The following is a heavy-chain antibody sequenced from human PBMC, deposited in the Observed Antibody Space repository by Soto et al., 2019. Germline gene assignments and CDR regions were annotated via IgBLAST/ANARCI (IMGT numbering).Heavy chain of an antibody. CDR1: GGTFSSYA. CDR2: IIPIFGTA. D-gene: IGHD6-13*01. CDR3: ARPRDSSSWYSWFDP. Sequence: SVKVSCKASGGTFSSYAISWVRQAPGQGLEWRGGIIPIFGTANYAQKFQGRVTITADESTSTAYMELSSLRSEDTAVYYCARPRDSSSWYSWFDPWGQGPLVTVSS. J-gene: IGHJ5*02. V-gene: IGHV1-69*13.